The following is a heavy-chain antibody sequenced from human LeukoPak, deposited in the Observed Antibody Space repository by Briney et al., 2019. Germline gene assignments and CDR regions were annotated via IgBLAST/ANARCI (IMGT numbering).Heavy chain of an antibody. CDR3: AKESVPAAILYYFDY. Sequence: GGSLRLSCAASGFTFSSYAIHWVRQAPGKGLEWVAVISYDGSNRYYADSVKGRFTISRDNSKNTLYLQMNSLRAEDTAVYYCAKESVPAAILYYFDYWGQGTLVTVSS. V-gene: IGHV3-30-3*01. CDR1: GFTFSSYA. D-gene: IGHD2-2*01. CDR2: ISYDGSNR. J-gene: IGHJ4*02.